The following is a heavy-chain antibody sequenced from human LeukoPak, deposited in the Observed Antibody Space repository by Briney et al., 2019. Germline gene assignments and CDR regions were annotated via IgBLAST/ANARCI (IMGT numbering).Heavy chain of an antibody. Sequence: KSGGSLRLSCAASGFTFSDYYMSWIRQAPGKGLEWVSYISGSSSYTDYADSVKGRFTISRDNAKNSLYLQMNSLRAEDTAVYYCARTLVAAPGSKGGPWGQGTLVTVSS. CDR3: ARTLVAAPGSKGGP. CDR1: GFTFSDYY. J-gene: IGHJ5*02. CDR2: ISGSSSYT. D-gene: IGHD6-13*01. V-gene: IGHV3-11*03.